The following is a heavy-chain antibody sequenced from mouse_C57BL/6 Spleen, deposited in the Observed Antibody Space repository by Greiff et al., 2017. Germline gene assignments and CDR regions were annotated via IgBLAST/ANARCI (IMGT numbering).Heavy chain of an antibody. D-gene: IGHD1-1*01. J-gene: IGHJ4*01. Sequence: VQLQQPGAELVRPGSSVKLSCKASGYTFTSYWMHWVKQRPIQGLEWIGNIDPSDSETHYNQKFKDKATLTVDKSSSTAYMQLSSLTSEDSAVYYCARMDSLLRSYAMDYWGQGTSVTVSS. V-gene: IGHV1-52*01. CDR1: GYTFTSYW. CDR3: ARMDSLLRSYAMDY. CDR2: IDPSDSET.